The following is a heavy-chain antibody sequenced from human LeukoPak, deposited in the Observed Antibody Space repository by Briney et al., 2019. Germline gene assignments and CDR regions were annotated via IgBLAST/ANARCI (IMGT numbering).Heavy chain of an antibody. V-gene: IGHV1-18*04. D-gene: IGHD2-8*02. CDR3: AVGSSPGVLVYFEY. J-gene: IGHJ4*02. CDR1: GYTFTDYY. Sequence: ASVKVSCKTSGYTFTDYYLHWVRQAPGQGLEWMGWISAYNGNTNYAQKLQGRVSMTTDTSRNTAYMELRSLRSDDAAGYYCAVGSSPGVLVYFEYWGQGTLVTVSS. CDR2: ISAYNGNT.